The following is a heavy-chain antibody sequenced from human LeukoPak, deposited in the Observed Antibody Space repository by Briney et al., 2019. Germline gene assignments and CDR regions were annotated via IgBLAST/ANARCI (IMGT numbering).Heavy chain of an antibody. V-gene: IGHV3-7*01. Sequence: GGSLRLSCAASGFTFSSYWMSLVRKAPGKGLELVANIKQGGSEKYYVDSVKGRFTISRDNAKNSLYLQMNSLRAEDTAVYYCARNGPGITIFGVVYYYYYYMDVWGKGTTVTVSS. J-gene: IGHJ6*03. CDR2: IKQGGSEK. D-gene: IGHD3-3*01. CDR1: GFTFSSYW. CDR3: ARNGPGITIFGVVYYYYYYMDV.